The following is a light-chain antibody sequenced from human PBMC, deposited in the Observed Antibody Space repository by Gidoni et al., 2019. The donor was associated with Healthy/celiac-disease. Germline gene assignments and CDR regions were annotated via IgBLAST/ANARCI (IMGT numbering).Light chain of an antibody. CDR3: QQYNNWPRT. CDR2: GAS. J-gene: IGKJ1*01. CDR1: QSVSSN. Sequence: EIVMTQSPATLSVSPGERATLSCRARQSVSSNLAWYQQQPGQAPRLLIYGASTRATGIPARFSGSGSGTEFTLTISSLQSENFAVYYCQQYNNWPRTFGQXTKVEIK. V-gene: IGKV3-15*01.